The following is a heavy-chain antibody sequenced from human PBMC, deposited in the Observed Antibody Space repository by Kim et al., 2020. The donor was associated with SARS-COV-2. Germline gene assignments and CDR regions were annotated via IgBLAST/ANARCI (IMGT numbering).Heavy chain of an antibody. Sequence: GGSLRLSCAASGFTFSSYSMNWVRQAPGKGLEWVSSISSSSSYIYYADSVKGRFTISRDNAKNSLYLQMNSLRAEDTAVYYCARDGGYSYGPYYFDYWGQGTLVTVSS. D-gene: IGHD5-18*01. V-gene: IGHV3-21*01. CDR1: GFTFSSYS. CDR3: ARDGGYSYGPYYFDY. J-gene: IGHJ4*02. CDR2: ISSSSSYI.